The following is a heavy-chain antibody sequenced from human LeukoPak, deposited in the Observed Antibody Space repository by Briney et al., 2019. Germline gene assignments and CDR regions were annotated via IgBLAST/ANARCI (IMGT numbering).Heavy chain of an antibody. Sequence: PSQTLSLTCTVSGGSISSGDYYWSWIRQPPGKGLEWIGYIYYSGSTYYNPSLKSRVTISVDTSKNQFSLRLSSVTAADTAVYYCARRGKDRSKLGISPPYYYYYMDVWGKGTTVTVSS. J-gene: IGHJ6*03. D-gene: IGHD7-27*01. V-gene: IGHV4-30-4*08. CDR2: IYYSGST. CDR1: GGSISSGDYY. CDR3: ARRGKDRSKLGISPPYYYYYMDV.